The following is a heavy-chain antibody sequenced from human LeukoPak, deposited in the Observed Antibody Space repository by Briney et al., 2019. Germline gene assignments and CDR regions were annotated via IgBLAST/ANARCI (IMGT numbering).Heavy chain of an antibody. D-gene: IGHD4-17*01. V-gene: IGHV4-4*07. CDR1: GASIRSYS. CDR3: ARDGEYSDDAFDI. Sequence: KPSETLSLTCSVSGASIRSYSWSWLRQPAGKGLEWIGRIHTSASTEYNPSLKSRVTMSVDTSKYQFSLKLNSVTAADTAVYFCARDGEYSDDAFDIWGQGTLVTVSS. CDR2: IHTSAST. J-gene: IGHJ3*02.